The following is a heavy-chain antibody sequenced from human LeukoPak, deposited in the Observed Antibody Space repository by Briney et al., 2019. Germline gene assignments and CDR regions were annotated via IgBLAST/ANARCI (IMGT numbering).Heavy chain of an antibody. D-gene: IGHD3-3*01. CDR1: GGSISSYY. CDR3: ARWGMYYDFWSGNDAFDI. Sequence: SETLSLTCTVSGGSISSYYWGWIRQPPGKGLEWIGSIYYSGSTYYNPSLKSRVTISVDTSKNQFSLKLSSVTAADTAVYYCARWGMYYDFWSGNDAFDIWGQGTMVTVSS. V-gene: IGHV4-39*01. J-gene: IGHJ3*02. CDR2: IYYSGST.